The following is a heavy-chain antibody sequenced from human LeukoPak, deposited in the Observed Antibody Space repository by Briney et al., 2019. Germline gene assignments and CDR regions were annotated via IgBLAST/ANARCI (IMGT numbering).Heavy chain of an antibody. CDR2: IVVGSGNT. J-gene: IGHJ4*02. V-gene: IGHV1-58*02. D-gene: IGHD3-10*01. CDR3: AAGIWFGELSYDY. Sequence: SVKLSCKASGFTFTITTIHWLRQARGQPLEWIGWIVVGSGNTNYAQMFQERVTITRDMSISTAYMELSSLRSEATAVYYCAAGIWFGELSYDYWGQGTLVTVSS. CDR1: GFTFTITT.